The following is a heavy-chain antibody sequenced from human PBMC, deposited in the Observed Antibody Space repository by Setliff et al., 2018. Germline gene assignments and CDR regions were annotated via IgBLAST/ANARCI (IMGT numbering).Heavy chain of an antibody. Sequence: PEETLSLTCAVSGYSISSGYYWGWIQQPPGKGLEWIGSIYHSGSTYYNPSLKSRVTISVDTSKNQFSLKLSSVTAADTAVYYCARRATYYNFWSGYYDYWGQGTLVTVSS. J-gene: IGHJ4*02. V-gene: IGHV4-38-2*01. CDR3: ARRATYYNFWSGYYDY. CDR1: GYSISSGYY. CDR2: IYHSGST. D-gene: IGHD3-3*01.